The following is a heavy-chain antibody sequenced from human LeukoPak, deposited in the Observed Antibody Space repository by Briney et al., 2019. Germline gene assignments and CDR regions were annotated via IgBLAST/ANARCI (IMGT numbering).Heavy chain of an antibody. CDR1: GFSFDTYA. V-gene: IGHV3-30*19. CDR2: ISYDGSNK. J-gene: IGHJ4*02. Sequence: GGSLRLSCAASGFSFDTYAMHWVRQAPGKGLEWVAVISYDGSNKYYADSVKGRFTISRDNSKNTLYLQMNSLRAEDTAVYYCASRAAAGTDYWGQGTLVAVSS. CDR3: ASRAAAGTDY. D-gene: IGHD6-13*01.